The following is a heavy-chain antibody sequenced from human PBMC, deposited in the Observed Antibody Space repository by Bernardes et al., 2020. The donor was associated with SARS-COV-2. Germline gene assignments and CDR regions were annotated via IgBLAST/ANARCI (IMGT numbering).Heavy chain of an antibody. Sequence: SETLSLTCAVYGGSFSDYYWSWIRQPPGKGLEWIGEIDHSGSTSYNPSLTSRVTISVDTSKNQFSLKLSSVTAADTAVYYCARWGGKDSTRDYYYYYAMDVWGLGTPVPVYS. J-gene: IGHJ6*02. CDR3: ARWGGKDSTRDYYYYYAMDV. CDR2: IDHSGST. D-gene: IGHD3-16*01. CDR1: GGSFSDYY. V-gene: IGHV4-34*01.